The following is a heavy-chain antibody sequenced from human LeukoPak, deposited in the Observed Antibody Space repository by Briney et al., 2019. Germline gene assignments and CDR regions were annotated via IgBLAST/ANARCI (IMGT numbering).Heavy chain of an antibody. D-gene: IGHD3-3*01. Sequence: SETLSLTCTVSGGSISSYYWSWIRQPPGKGLEWIGYIYYSGSTNYNPSLKSRVTISVDTSKNQFSLKLSSVTAADTAVYYCARYTIFEFDSWGQGTLVTVSS. V-gene: IGHV4-59*01. CDR3: ARYTIFEFDS. CDR1: GGSISSYY. J-gene: IGHJ5*01. CDR2: IYYSGST.